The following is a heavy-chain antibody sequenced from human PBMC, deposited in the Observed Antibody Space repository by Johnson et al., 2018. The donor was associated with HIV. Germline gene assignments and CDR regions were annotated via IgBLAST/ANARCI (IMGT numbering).Heavy chain of an antibody. V-gene: IGHV3-66*02. CDR2: IFSGGST. Sequence: VQLVESGGGLVPPGGSLRLSCAASGFTVSSTYMSWVRQAPGKGLEWVSIIFSGGSTYYADSVKGRFTISRDNSKNTLYLQRNSLRAEDTAVYYCARDGWGSRGWDDAFDIWGQGTMVTVSS. J-gene: IGHJ3*02. CDR3: ARDGWGSRGWDDAFDI. CDR1: GFTVSSTY. D-gene: IGHD5-24*01.